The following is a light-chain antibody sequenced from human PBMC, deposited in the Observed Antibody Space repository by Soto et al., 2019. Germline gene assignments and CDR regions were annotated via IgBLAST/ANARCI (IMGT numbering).Light chain of an antibody. Sequence: IQLTQSHSTLSASVGARGTITCGASQSISIWLAWYQQKSGKAPKLLIFDASSLESGVPSRFSGSGSGTEFTLTISSLQPDDFATYYCQQYSSYSRTFGQGTKVDIK. J-gene: IGKJ1*01. CDR1: QSISIW. V-gene: IGKV1-5*01. CDR3: QQYSSYSRT. CDR2: DAS.